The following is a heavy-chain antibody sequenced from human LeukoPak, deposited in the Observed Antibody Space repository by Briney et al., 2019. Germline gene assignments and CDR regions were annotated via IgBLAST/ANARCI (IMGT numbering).Heavy chain of an antibody. D-gene: IGHD3-22*01. CDR3: ARGLPGYYDTSGYYYDY. J-gene: IGHJ4*02. Sequence: PSETLSLTCAVYGGSFSGYYWSWIRQPPGKGLEWIGEINHRGSTNYNPSLKSRVTISVDSSKNQFSLRLSSVTAADTAVYFCARGLPGYYDTSGYYYDYWGQGTLVTVSS. CDR1: GGSFSGYY. CDR2: INHRGST. V-gene: IGHV4-34*01.